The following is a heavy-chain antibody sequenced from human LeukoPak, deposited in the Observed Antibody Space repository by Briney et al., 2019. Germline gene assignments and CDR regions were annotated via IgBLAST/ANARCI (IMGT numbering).Heavy chain of an antibody. Sequence: GGSLRLSCAASGFTFSSYEMNRVRQAPGKGLEWVSYISSSGSTKDYADSVKGRFTISRDNAKNSLYLQMNSLRAEDTGVYYCARELERSGFDPWGQGTLVTVSS. CDR3: ARELERSGFDP. J-gene: IGHJ5*02. CDR2: ISSSGSTK. CDR1: GFTFSSYE. D-gene: IGHD6-19*01. V-gene: IGHV3-48*03.